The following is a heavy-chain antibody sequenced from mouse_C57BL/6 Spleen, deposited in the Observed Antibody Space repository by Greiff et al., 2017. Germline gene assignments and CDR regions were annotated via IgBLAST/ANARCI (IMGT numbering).Heavy chain of an antibody. J-gene: IGHJ4*01. Sequence: VQLQQSGPELVKPGASVKISCKASGYAFSSSWMNWVKRRPGKGLEWIGRIYPGDGDTNYNGKFKGKATLTADKSSSTAYMQLSSLTSEDSAVYFCARGITTVVAPYAMDYWGQGTSVTVSS. D-gene: IGHD1-1*01. CDR3: ARGITTVVAPYAMDY. CDR2: IYPGDGDT. V-gene: IGHV1-82*01. CDR1: GYAFSSSW.